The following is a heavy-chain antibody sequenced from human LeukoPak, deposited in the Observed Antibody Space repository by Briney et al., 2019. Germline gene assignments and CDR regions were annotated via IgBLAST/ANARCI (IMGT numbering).Heavy chain of an antibody. D-gene: IGHD2-2*01. CDR1: GYTFTSYD. Sequence: ASVKVSCKASGYTFTSYDINWVRQATGQGLEWMGWMNPNSGNTGYAQKFQGRVTMTRNTSISTAYMELSSLRSEDTAVYYCSVRGIVVVPAAQKPEIYYYYMDVWGKGTTVTISS. J-gene: IGHJ6*03. CDR3: SVRGIVVVPAAQKPEIYYYYMDV. CDR2: MNPNSGNT. V-gene: IGHV1-8*01.